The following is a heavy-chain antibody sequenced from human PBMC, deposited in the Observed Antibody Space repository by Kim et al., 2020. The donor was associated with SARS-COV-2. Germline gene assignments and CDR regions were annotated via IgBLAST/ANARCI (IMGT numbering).Heavy chain of an antibody. CDR2: IKQDGSEK. D-gene: IGHD3-22*01. J-gene: IGHJ4*02. CDR1: GFTFSSYW. Sequence: GGSLRLSCAASGFTFSSYWMSWVRQAPGKGLEWVANIKQDGSEKYYVDSVKGRFTISRDNAKNSLYLQMNSLRAEDTAVYYCARYYYDSSGYQLPKEGFDYWGQGTLVTVSS. CDR3: ARYYYDSSGYQLPKEGFDY. V-gene: IGHV3-7*03.